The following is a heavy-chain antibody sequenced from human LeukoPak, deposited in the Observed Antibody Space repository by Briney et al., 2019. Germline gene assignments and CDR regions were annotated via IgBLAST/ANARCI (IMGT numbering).Heavy chain of an antibody. V-gene: IGHV4-31*03. CDR1: GGSISSGGYY. CDR3: ARGPITGTTDLPQADY. D-gene: IGHD1-20*01. CDR2: IYYSGST. Sequence: SETLSLTCTVSGGSISSGGYYWSWIRQHPGKGLEWIGYIYYSGSTYYNPSLKSRVTISVDTSKNQFSLKLSSVTAADTAVYYCARGPITGTTDLPQADYWGQGTLVTVSS. J-gene: IGHJ4*02.